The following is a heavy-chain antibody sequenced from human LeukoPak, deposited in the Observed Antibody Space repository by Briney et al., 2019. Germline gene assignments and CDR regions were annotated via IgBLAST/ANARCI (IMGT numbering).Heavy chain of an antibody. CDR3: AKTHGWSTNYYFDY. CDR1: GLTFSNYA. V-gene: IGHV3-30*18. Sequence: PGRSLRLSCAASGLTFSNYAMHWVRQAPGKGLEWVAVISYDGSNKYYGDSVKGRFTISRDNSRNMLYLQMDSLRAEDTAVYYCAKTHGWSTNYYFDYWGPGTLVTVSP. J-gene: IGHJ4*02. CDR2: ISYDGSNK. D-gene: IGHD6-19*01.